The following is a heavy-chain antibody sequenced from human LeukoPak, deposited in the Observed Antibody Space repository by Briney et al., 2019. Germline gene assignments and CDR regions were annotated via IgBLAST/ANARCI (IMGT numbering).Heavy chain of an antibody. CDR1: GFTFSNYA. CDR2: ISGRGGST. J-gene: IGHJ4*02. V-gene: IGHV3-23*01. CDR3: AKGCGGTCYSDFDS. Sequence: GGALRLSCAASGFTFSNYAMGWVRQAPGKGVEWVSTISGRGGSTYYAECVKGRFTIARENSKNTLFLQMNSLRAEDTAVYYCAKGCGGTCYSDFDSWGQGTLVTVSS. D-gene: IGHD2-15*01.